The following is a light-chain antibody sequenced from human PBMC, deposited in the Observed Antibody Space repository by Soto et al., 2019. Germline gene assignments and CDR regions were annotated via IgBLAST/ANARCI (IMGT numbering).Light chain of an antibody. CDR3: QQNDSSPSWT. CDR1: QIIMRKY. CDR2: DAS. V-gene: IGKV3-20*01. J-gene: IGKJ1*01. Sequence: EIVLPESPGTLSFSPGERATLSCRASQIIMRKYLAWYQQRFGQAPRLLIYDASSRATGISDRFRGSGSGTDFTLTISRLEPEDFAVYYCQQNDSSPSWTFGQGTKVDI.